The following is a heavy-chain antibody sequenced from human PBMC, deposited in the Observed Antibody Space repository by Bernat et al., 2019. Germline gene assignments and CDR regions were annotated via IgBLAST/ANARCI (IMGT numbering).Heavy chain of an antibody. CDR1: GGSISSSSYY. J-gene: IGHJ5*02. CDR2: IYYSGST. CDR3: ARTYYDFWSGYYPNNWFDP. D-gene: IGHD3-3*01. Sequence: QLQLQESGPGLVKPSETLSLTCTVSGGSISSSSYYWGWIRQPPGKGLEWIGSIYYSGSTYYNPSLKSRVTISVDTSKNQFSLKLSSMTAADTAVDYCARTYYDFWSGYYPNNWFDPWGQGTLVTVSS. V-gene: IGHV4-39*01.